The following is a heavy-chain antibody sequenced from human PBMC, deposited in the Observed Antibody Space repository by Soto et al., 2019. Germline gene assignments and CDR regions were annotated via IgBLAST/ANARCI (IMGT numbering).Heavy chain of an antibody. CDR1: GGSISSSNW. CDR2: IYHSGST. CDR3: VTTIFGVVIMGRGPFDY. Sequence: QVQLQESGPGLVKPSGTLSLTCAVSGGSISSSNWWSWVRQPPGKGLEWIGEIYHSGSTNYNPSLKSRVTISVDKSKNQFSLKLSSVTAADTAVYYCVTTIFGVVIMGRGPFDYWGQGTLVTVSS. D-gene: IGHD3-3*01. J-gene: IGHJ4*02. V-gene: IGHV4-4*02.